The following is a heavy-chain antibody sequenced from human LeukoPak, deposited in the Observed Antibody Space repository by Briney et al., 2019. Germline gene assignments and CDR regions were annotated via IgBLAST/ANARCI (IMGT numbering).Heavy chain of an antibody. CDR3: TTGGPYGDYDY. V-gene: IGHV3-15*01. J-gene: IGHJ4*02. CDR2: IRSKRDGETA. D-gene: IGHD4-17*01. Sequence: KSGGSLRLSCAASGFTFSDYYMSWVRQAPGKGLEWVGLIRSKRDGETADYPAPVKGRFTISRDDSKNTLYLQMNSLKTEDTAVYYCTTGGPYGDYDYWGQGTLVTVSS. CDR1: GFTFSDYY.